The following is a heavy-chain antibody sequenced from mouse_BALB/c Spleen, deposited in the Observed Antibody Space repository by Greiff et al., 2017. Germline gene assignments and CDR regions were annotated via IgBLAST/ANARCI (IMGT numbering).Heavy chain of an antibody. D-gene: IGHD1-1*01. V-gene: IGHV1-80*01. CDR3: ASEYYYGSSYAY. CDR1: GYAFSSYW. Sequence: VQLQQSGAELVRPGSSVKISCKASGYAFSSYWMNWVKQRPGQGLEWIGQIYPGDGDTNYNGKFKGKATLTADKSSSTAYMQLSSLTSEDSAVYFCASEYYYGSSYAYWGQGTLVTVSA. CDR2: IYPGDGDT. J-gene: IGHJ3*01.